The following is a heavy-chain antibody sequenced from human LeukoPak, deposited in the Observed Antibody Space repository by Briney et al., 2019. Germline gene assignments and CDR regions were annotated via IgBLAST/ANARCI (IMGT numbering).Heavy chain of an antibody. J-gene: IGHJ4*02. D-gene: IGHD6-19*01. CDR2: IYTSGST. Sequence: SEILSLTCTVSGGSISSYYWSWIRKPAGKGLEWIGRIYTSGSTNYNPSLKGRVTMSVDTSKNQFSLKLSSVTAADTAVYYCASSPSSGWYYFDYWGQGTLVTVSS. CDR1: GGSISSYY. V-gene: IGHV4-4*07. CDR3: ASSPSSGWYYFDY.